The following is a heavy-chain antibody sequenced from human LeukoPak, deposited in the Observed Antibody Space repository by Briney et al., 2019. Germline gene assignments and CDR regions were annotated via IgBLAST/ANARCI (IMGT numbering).Heavy chain of an antibody. J-gene: IGHJ4*02. CDR3: ARDDTASFIVY. Sequence: GGSLRLSCAASGFIFSSFAMSWVRQALGKGLEWVSGISGSGGSTYYADSVKGRLTISRDNSKNTLYLQMNSLSAEDTAVYYCARDDTASFIVYWGQGTLVTVSS. CDR2: ISGSGGST. CDR1: GFIFSSFA. V-gene: IGHV3-23*01. D-gene: IGHD5-18*01.